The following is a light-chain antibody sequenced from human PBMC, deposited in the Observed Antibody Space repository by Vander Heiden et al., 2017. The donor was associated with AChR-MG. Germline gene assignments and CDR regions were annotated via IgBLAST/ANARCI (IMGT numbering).Light chain of an antibody. CDR1: SRDVANYNL. CDR2: EVT. V-gene: IGLV2-23*02. Sequence: QSALTQPASVSGSPGQSITISCTVSSRDVANYNLVSWYQQHPDKAPKLMIYEVTKRPSGVSNRFSGSKSGNTASLTISGLQAEDEADYYCCSYAGTSTWVFGGGTKLTVL. CDR3: CSYAGTSTWV. J-gene: IGLJ3*02.